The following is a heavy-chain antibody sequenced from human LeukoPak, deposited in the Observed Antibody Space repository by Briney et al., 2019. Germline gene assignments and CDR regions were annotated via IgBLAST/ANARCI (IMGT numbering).Heavy chain of an antibody. CDR2: ISAYNGNT. J-gene: IGHJ4*02. D-gene: IGHD2-2*03. CDR3: AKEVDIVVVPAASGDGY. CDR1: GYTFTSYG. V-gene: IGHV1-18*01. Sequence: ASVKVSCKASGYTFTSYGISWVRQAPGQGLEWMGWISAYNGNTNYAQKLQGRVTMTTDTSTSTAYMELRSLRSDDTAVYYCAKEVDIVVVPAASGDGYWGQGTLVTVSS.